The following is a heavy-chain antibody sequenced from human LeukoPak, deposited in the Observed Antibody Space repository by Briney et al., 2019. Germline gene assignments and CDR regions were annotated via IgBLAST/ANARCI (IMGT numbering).Heavy chain of an antibody. CDR2: INPNSGGT. Sequence: AASVKVSCKASGYTFTGYYMHWVRQAPGQGLEWMGWINPNSGGTNYAQKFQGRVTMTRDTSISTAYMELSRLRSDDTAVYYCARVGEYCSSTSCRYYYYYMGVWGKGTTVTVSS. CDR3: ARVGEYCSSTSCRYYYYYMGV. CDR1: GYTFTGYY. D-gene: IGHD2-2*01. V-gene: IGHV1-2*02. J-gene: IGHJ6*03.